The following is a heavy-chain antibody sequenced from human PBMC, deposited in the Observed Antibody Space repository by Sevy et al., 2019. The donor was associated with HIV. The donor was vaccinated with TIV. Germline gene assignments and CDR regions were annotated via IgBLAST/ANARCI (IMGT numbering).Heavy chain of an antibody. Sequence: SQTLSLTCAISGDSVSSNSAAWNWIRQSPSRGLEWLGRTYYRSKWYNDYAVSVKSRITINPDTSKNQFSLQLNSVTPEDTAVYYCARNNWNRGGYYYGMDVWGQRTTVTVSS. CDR2: TYYRSKWYN. J-gene: IGHJ6*02. CDR1: GDSVSSNSAA. V-gene: IGHV6-1*01. D-gene: IGHD1-1*01. CDR3: ARNNWNRGGYYYGMDV.